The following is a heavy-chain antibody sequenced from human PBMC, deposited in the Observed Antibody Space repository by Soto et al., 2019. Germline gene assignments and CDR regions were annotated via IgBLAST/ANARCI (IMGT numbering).Heavy chain of an antibody. CDR1: GFTFSSYS. Sequence: GGSLRLSCAASGFTFSSYSMNWVRQAPGKGLEWVSYISSSSSTIYYADSVKGRFTISRDNAKNSLYLQMNSLRDEDTAVYYCARDKGRDGYNYPLYALGYYYYYGMDVWGQGTTVTVSS. V-gene: IGHV3-48*02. J-gene: IGHJ6*02. D-gene: IGHD5-12*01. CDR3: ARDKGRDGYNYPLYALGYYYYYGMDV. CDR2: ISSSSSTI.